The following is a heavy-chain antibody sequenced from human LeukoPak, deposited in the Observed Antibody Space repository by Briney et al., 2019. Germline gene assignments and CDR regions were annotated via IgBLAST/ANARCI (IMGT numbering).Heavy chain of an antibody. J-gene: IGHJ4*02. CDR2: ISAGNGNT. Sequence: ASVKVSCKAPGYTFTSYAIHWVRQAPGQRLEWMGWISAGNGNTKYSQNFQGRVTFISNTSATTAFMELSSLRSEDAAVYYCARDSGSGSNDYWGQGTLVTVSS. CDR1: GYTFTSYA. D-gene: IGHD1-26*01. V-gene: IGHV1-3*01. CDR3: ARDSGSGSNDY.